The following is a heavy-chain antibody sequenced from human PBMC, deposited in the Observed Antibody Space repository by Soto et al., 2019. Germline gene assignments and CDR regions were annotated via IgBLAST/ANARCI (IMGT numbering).Heavy chain of an antibody. CDR1: GGSITSGGYF. CDR2: IHYGGNT. V-gene: IGHV4-31*01. J-gene: IGHJ6*02. D-gene: IGHD2-2*01. Sequence: QVQLQESGPGLVKPSQTLSLTCTVSGGSITSGGYFWTWIRQSPGKGLEWIGYIHYGGNTYYNPSLKSLVIIPIDTSKNQFFLNLNSVTAADTAVYYCATYCSASSCSDDYYGMDIWGQGTTVTVS. CDR3: ATYCSASSCSDDYYGMDI.